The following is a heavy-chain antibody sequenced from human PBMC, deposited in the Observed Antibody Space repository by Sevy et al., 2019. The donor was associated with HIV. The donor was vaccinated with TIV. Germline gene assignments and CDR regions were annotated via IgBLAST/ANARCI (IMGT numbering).Heavy chain of an antibody. Sequence: SETLSLSCTVSGGSISSYYWSWIRRPPGKGLEWIGYLYYSGSTNDNPSLKSRVTISVDTSKNQFSLKLSSVTAADTAVYYCARVGSGWYYFDYWGQGTLVTVSS. CDR3: ARVGSGWYYFDY. J-gene: IGHJ4*02. CDR1: GGSISSYY. V-gene: IGHV4-59*12. D-gene: IGHD6-19*01. CDR2: LYYSGST.